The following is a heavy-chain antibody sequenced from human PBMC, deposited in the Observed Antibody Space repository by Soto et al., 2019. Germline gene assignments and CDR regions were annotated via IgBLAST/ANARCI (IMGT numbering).Heavy chain of an antibody. CDR3: GKGATGSDY. V-gene: IGHV3-23*01. D-gene: IGHD1-1*01. J-gene: IGHJ4*02. CDR2: ITNSGGTT. CDR1: GFTFNTYA. Sequence: EVQLLESGGGLVQPGGSLRLSCAVSGFTFNTYAMNWVRQAPGKGLEWVSSITNSGGTTYYADSVKGRFTISRDNSKNTLYLQMNSLRVEDTSVYYCGKGATGSDYWGQGTLVTVSS.